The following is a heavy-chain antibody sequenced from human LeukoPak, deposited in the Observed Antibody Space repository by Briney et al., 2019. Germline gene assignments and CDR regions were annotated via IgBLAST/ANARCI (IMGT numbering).Heavy chain of an antibody. CDR2: ISAYNKR. V-gene: IGHV1-18*01. D-gene: IGHD4-17*01. CDR1: GYTSTSYG. CDR3: ARVSAPPDYGDYVSENWFDP. Sequence: GASVKVSCKASGYTSTSYGINWVRQAPGQGLEWMGWISAYNKRNYAQKFQGRVTMTTDTSTSTAYMELRNLRSDDTAVYYCARVSAPPDYGDYVSENWFDPWGQGTLVTVSS. J-gene: IGHJ5*02.